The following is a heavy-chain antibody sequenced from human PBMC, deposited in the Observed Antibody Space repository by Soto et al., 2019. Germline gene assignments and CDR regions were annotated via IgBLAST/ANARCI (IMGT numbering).Heavy chain of an antibody. CDR1: GYSFTSYW. V-gene: IGHV5-10-1*01. CDR2: IDPSDSYT. J-gene: IGHJ6*02. D-gene: IGHD2-8*01. Sequence: PGESLKISCKGSGYSFTSYWISWMRQMPGKGLEWMGRIDPSDSYTNYSPSFQGHVTISADKSISTAYLQWSSLKASDTAMYYCARLGSVYANPGYYYGMDVWGQGTTVTVSS. CDR3: ARLGSVYANPGYYYGMDV.